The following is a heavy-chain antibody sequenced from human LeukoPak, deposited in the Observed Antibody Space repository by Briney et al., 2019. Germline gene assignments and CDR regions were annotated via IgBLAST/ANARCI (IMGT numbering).Heavy chain of an antibody. CDR3: ENLASSGWYSDY. V-gene: IGHV3-23*01. CDR1: GFTFSSYA. Sequence: GGSLRLSCAASGFTFSSYAMSWVRQAPGKGLEWVSAISGSGGSTYYADSVKGRFTISRDNSKNTLYLQMNSLRAEDTAVYYCENLASSGWYSDYWGQGTLVTVSS. CDR2: ISGSGGST. J-gene: IGHJ4*02. D-gene: IGHD6-19*01.